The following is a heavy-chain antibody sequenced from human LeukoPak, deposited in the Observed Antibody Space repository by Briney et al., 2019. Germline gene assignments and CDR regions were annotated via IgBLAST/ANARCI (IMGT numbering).Heavy chain of an antibody. J-gene: IGHJ4*02. Sequence: GRSLRLSCAASGFTFDDYAMHWVRQAPGKGLEWVSGISWNSGSIGYADSVKGRFTISRDNAKNSLYLQMNSLRAEDTALYYCAKVSSSGWYYFDYWGQGTLVTVSS. V-gene: IGHV3-9*01. CDR1: GFTFDDYA. D-gene: IGHD6-19*01. CDR2: ISWNSGSI. CDR3: AKVSSSGWYYFDY.